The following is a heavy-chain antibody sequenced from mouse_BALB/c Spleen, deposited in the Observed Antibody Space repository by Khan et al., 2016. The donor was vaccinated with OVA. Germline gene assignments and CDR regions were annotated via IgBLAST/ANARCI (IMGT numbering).Heavy chain of an antibody. J-gene: IGHJ2*01. V-gene: IGHV3-8*02. Sequence: EVQLQESGPSLVKPSQTLSLTCSVTGDSITSGYWNWIRKFPGNKLEYMGYISSSDSTFYNPSLKSRISITRDTSKNQYYLQLNSVTTEDTATYYWARWNYRYDGYLDYWGQGTTLTVSS. CDR2: ISSSDST. CDR3: ARWNYRYDGYLDY. D-gene: IGHD2-14*01. CDR1: GDSITSGY.